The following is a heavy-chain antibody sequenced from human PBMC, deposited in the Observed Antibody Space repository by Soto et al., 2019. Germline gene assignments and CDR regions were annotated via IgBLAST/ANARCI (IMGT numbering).Heavy chain of an antibody. D-gene: IGHD6-19*01. V-gene: IGHV6-1*01. CDR3: ARATGIAVAGTLDY. Sequence: LTCAISGDSVSSNSAAWNWIRQSPSRGLEWLGRTYYRSKWYNDYAVSVKSRITINPDTSKNQFSLQLNSVTPEDTAVYYCARATGIAVAGTLDYWGQGTLVTVSS. CDR1: GDSVSSNSAA. J-gene: IGHJ4*02. CDR2: TYYRSKWYN.